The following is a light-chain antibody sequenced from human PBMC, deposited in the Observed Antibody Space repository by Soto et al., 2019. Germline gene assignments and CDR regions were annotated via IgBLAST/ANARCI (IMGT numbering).Light chain of an antibody. J-gene: IGKJ1*01. CDR3: QQYGSSPRS. CDR1: QSVSSSD. V-gene: IGKV3-20*01. Sequence: EIVLTQSPGALSLSPGERATLSCGASQSVSSSDLAWYQQKPGQAPRLLISGASTRATGIPDRFSGSGSGTDFTLTISRLEPADFAVYYCQQYGSSPRSFGQGTKVVIK. CDR2: GAS.